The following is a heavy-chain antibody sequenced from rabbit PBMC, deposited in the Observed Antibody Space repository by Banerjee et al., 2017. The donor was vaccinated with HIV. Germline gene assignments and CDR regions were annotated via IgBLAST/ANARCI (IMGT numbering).Heavy chain of an antibody. CDR1: GIDFSSSYY. V-gene: IGHV1S43*01. CDR3: ARDLGGSSDL. Sequence: QSLEESGGGLVQPEGSLTLTCKASGIDFSSSYYMGWVRQAPGKGLEWIGYIDPVFGSTYYASWVNGRFTISSHNAQNTLYLQLNSLTAADTATYFCARDLGGSSDLWGPGTLVTVS. D-gene: IGHD8-1*01. J-gene: IGHJ4*01. CDR2: IDPVFGST.